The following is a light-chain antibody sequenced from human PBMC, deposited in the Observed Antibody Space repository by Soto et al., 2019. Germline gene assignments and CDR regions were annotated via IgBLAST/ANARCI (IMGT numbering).Light chain of an antibody. CDR3: GTWDSSLSAGV. CDR1: SSNIGNNF. CDR2: DNN. J-gene: IGLJ2*01. Sequence: QSGLTQPASVSGSPGQSITISCTGSSSNIGNNFVSWYQQLPGTAPKLLIYDNNKRPSGIPDRFSGSKSGTSATLGITGLQTGDEADYYCGTWDSSLSAGVFGGGTKLTVL. V-gene: IGLV1-51*01.